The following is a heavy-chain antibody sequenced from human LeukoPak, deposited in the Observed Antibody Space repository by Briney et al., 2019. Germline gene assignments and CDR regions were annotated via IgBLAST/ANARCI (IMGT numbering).Heavy chain of an antibody. CDR1: GFTFSRYA. CDR2: ISGSGGST. J-gene: IGHJ4*02. D-gene: IGHD2-21*02. CDR3: SKESKGDAVYDFDY. Sequence: GGSLRLSCVASGFTFSRYAMSWVRQAPGKGLEWVSAISGSGGSTYYADSVKGRFTISRDNSKNTLYLQMNSLRAEDTAVYYCSKESKGDAVYDFDYWGQGTLVTVSS. V-gene: IGHV3-23*01.